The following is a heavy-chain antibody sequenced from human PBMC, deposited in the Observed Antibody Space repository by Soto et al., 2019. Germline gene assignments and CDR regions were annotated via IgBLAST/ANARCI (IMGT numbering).Heavy chain of an antibody. J-gene: IGHJ5*02. CDR1: GGSISSGGYY. V-gene: IGHV4-31*03. Sequence: HSETLSLTCTVSGGSISSGGYYWSWIRQHPGKGLEWIGYIYYSGSTYYNPSLKSRVTISVDTSKNQFSLKLSSVTAADTAVYYCARVKSSGWFNWFDPWGQGTLVTVSS. D-gene: IGHD6-13*01. CDR2: IYYSGST. CDR3: ARVKSSGWFNWFDP.